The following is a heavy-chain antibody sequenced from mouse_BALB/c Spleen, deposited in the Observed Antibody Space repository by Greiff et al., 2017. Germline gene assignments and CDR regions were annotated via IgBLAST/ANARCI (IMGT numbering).Heavy chain of an antibody. Sequence: EVMLVESGGGLVQPGGSRKLSCAASGFTFSSFGMHWVRQAPEKGLEWVAYISSGSSTIYYADTVKGRFTISRDNPKNTLFLQMTSLRSEDTAMYYCERLATATDYWGQGTTLTVSS. D-gene: IGHD1-2*01. J-gene: IGHJ2*01. CDR3: ERLATATDY. CDR1: GFTFSSFG. V-gene: IGHV5-17*02. CDR2: ISSGSSTI.